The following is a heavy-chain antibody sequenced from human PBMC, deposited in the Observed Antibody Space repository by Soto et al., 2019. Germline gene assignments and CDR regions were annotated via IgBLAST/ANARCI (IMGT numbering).Heavy chain of an antibody. CDR1: GFTFSNYT. D-gene: IGHD1-26*01. J-gene: IGHJ4*02. CDR3: ARDTGGPLDY. Sequence: SLRLSCAASGFTFSNYTMNWVRQAPGKGLEWVSSISSTSIKIYYADSLEGRFTVSRDNARDSLFLRMNSLRPEDTAVYFCARDTGGPLDYWGQGTLVTVSS. CDR2: ISSTSIKI. V-gene: IGHV3-21*01.